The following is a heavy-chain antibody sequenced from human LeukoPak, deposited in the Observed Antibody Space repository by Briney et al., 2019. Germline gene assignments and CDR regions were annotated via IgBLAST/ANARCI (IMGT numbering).Heavy chain of an antibody. CDR1: GFTLSSYA. CDR3: WVVAASYGMDV. CDR2: SSGSGGST. Sequence: GGSLRLSCAASGFTLSSYAMSWVRQAPGKGLEWVSGSSGSGGSTYYADSVKGRFTISRDNSKNTLYLQMNSLRAEDTAVYYCWVVAASYGMDVWGKGTTVTVSS. V-gene: IGHV3-23*01. J-gene: IGHJ6*04. D-gene: IGHD2-15*01.